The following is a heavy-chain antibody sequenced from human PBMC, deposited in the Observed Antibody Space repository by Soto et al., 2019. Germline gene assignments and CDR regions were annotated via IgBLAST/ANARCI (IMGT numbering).Heavy chain of an antibody. CDR3: ARHARPSDSLYSSSWYVFYYYGMDV. Sequence: PSETLSLTCTVSGGSISSSSYYWGWIRQPPGKGLEWIGSIYYSGSTYYNPSLKSRVTISVDTSKNQFSLKLSSVTAADTAVYYCARHARPSDSLYSSSWYVFYYYGMDVWGQGTTVTVSS. D-gene: IGHD6-13*01. CDR2: IYYSGST. V-gene: IGHV4-39*01. CDR1: GGSISSSSYY. J-gene: IGHJ6*02.